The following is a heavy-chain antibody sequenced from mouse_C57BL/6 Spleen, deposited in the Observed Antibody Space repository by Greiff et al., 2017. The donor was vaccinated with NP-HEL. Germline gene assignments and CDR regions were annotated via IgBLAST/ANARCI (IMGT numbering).Heavy chain of an antibody. CDR1: GYTFTSYW. J-gene: IGHJ4*01. Sequence: QVQLQQPGAELVKPGASVKMSCKASGYTFTSYWITWVKQRPGQGLEWIGDIYPGSGSTNYNEKFKSKATLTVDTSSSTAYMQRSSLTSEDSAVYYCARSDYYGSSYYYAMDYWGQGTSVTVSS. D-gene: IGHD1-1*01. V-gene: IGHV1-55*01. CDR2: IYPGSGST. CDR3: ARSDYYGSSYYYAMDY.